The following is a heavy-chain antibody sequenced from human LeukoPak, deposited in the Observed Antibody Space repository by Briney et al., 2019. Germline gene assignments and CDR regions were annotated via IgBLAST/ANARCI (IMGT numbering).Heavy chain of an antibody. J-gene: IGHJ4*02. CDR2: IWDDGSNK. CDR3: ARGGNTGIFDY. D-gene: IGHD1-7*01. CDR1: GFTFSSYG. Sequence: GGSLRLSCAASGFTFSSYGMHWVRQAPGKGLEWVAVIWDDGSNKDYADSVKGRSTISRDNSKNTLYLQMNSLRIEDTAVYRCARGGNTGIFDYWGQGTLVTVSS. V-gene: IGHV3-33*01.